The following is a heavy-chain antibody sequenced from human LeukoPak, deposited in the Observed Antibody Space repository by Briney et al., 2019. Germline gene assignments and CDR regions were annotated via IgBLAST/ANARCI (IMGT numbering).Heavy chain of an antibody. D-gene: IGHD3-22*01. CDR3: ARHRLHRIYYDTTGYYHDACDI. V-gene: IGHV1-18*04. J-gene: IGHJ3*02. CDR1: GYTFTGYY. CDR2: INPNNGNT. Sequence: ASVKVSCKASGYTFTGYYMHWVRQAPGQGLEWMGWINPNNGNTNYAQKLRGRVTMTTDTSTSTAYMELRSLRSDETAVYFCARHRLHRIYYDTTGYYHDACDIWGQGTMVTVSS.